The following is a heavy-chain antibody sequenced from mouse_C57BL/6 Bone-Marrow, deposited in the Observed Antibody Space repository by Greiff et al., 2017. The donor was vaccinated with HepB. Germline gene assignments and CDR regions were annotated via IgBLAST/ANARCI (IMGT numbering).Heavy chain of an antibody. J-gene: IGHJ3*01. V-gene: IGHV5-4*01. Sequence: EVMLVESGGGLVKPGGSLKLSCAASGFTFSSYAMSWVRQTPEKRLEWVATISDGGSYTYYPDNVKGRFTISRDNAKNNLYLQMSHLKSEDKAMYYCARDRDGSSPFAYWGQGTLVTVSA. CDR3: ARDRDGSSPFAY. CDR1: GFTFSSYA. D-gene: IGHD1-1*01. CDR2: ISDGGSYT.